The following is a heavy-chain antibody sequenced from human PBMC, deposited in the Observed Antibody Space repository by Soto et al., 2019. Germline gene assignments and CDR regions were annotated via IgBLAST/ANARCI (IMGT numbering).Heavy chain of an antibody. J-gene: IGHJ4*02. CDR1: GGSISSYF. Sequence: SGTLSLTCTVSGGSISSYFWSWTRQPPGKGLEWIGYIYDSESASYNPSLKSRVTMSLDTSNNQFSLKLTSVTAADTAVYYCARTNRGQGFDFWGQGTLVTVSS. V-gene: IGHV4-59*08. CDR3: ARTNRGQGFDF. D-gene: IGHD3-16*02. CDR2: IYDSESA.